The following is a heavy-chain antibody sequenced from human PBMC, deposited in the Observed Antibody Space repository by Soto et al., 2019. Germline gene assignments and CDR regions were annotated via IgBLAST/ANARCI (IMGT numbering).Heavy chain of an antibody. J-gene: IGHJ6*02. CDR1: GGSISSSSYY. CDR3: ARHWGEYSSSWEGNYYYYGMDV. CDR2: IYYSGST. V-gene: IGHV4-39*01. Sequence: KPSETLSLTCTVSGGSISSSSYYWGWIRQPPGKGLEWIGSIYYSGSTYYNPSLKSRVTISVDTSKNQFSLKLSSVTAADTAVYYCARHWGEYSSSWEGNYYYYGMDVWGQGTTVTVSS. D-gene: IGHD6-13*01.